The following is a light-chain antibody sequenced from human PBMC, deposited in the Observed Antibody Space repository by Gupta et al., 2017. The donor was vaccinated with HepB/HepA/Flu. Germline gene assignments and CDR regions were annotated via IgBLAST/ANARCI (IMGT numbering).Light chain of an antibody. CDR2: EVS. CDR3: GSDEGRNNL. CDR1: SSNIGNNNY. Sequence: QSALTQPPSASGSPGQSVTISCTGTSSNIGNNNYVSWYQQHPGKAPKLVIYEVSKRPSGVPDRFSGSKSGNTASLTVSGLQAEDEADYYCGSDEGRNNLFGGGTKLTVL. J-gene: IGLJ2*01. V-gene: IGLV2-8*01.